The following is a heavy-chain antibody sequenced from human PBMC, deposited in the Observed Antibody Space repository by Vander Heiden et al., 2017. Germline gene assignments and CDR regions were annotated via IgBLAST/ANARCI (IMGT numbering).Heavy chain of an antibody. CDR3: ARRLGDNGALYYFDL. CDR1: GFSLRSDGVG. D-gene: IGHD4-17*01. Sequence: QITLKESGPALVKPTQTLTLTCSFSGFSLRSDGVGVGWLRQPTGKALEWIALIYWDDEKRYSPSLQSRVAISEDTSKNQVLLTMTNIHPLDTGTYYCARRLGDNGALYYFDLWGQGTLVTVSS. J-gene: IGHJ4*02. V-gene: IGHV2-5*02. CDR2: IYWDDEK.